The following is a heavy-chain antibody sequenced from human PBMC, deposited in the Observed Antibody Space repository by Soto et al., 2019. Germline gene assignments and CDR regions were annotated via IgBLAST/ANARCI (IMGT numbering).Heavy chain of an antibody. CDR3: ARALGGIALAGTALYYYYGMDV. J-gene: IGHJ6*02. V-gene: IGHV1-2*04. CDR1: GYTFTGYY. D-gene: IGHD6-19*01. Sequence: ASVKVSCKASGYTFTGYYMHWVRQAPGQGLEWMGWINPNSGGTNYAQKFQGWVTMTRDTSISTAYMELSRLRSDDTAVYYCARALGGIALAGTALYYYYGMDVWGQGTTVTVSS. CDR2: INPNSGGT.